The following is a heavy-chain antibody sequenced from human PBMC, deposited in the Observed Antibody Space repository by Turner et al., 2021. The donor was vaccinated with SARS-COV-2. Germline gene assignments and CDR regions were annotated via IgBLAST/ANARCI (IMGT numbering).Heavy chain of an antibody. J-gene: IGHJ6*02. D-gene: IGHD5-18*01. CDR1: GGTFSSYA. V-gene: IGHV1-69*10. CDR3: ARDRMRIQLSPYDYYGMDV. Sequence: VQLVQSRAAVTKPGSSVMVSCKASGGTFSSYAISWGRQATGQGLEWREGIIPIRGITNYAQKVQGRVTIIADKSTSTAYMELSSLRSEDTAVYDWARDRMRIQLSPYDYYGMDVWGQGTTVTVSS. CDR2: IIPIRGIT.